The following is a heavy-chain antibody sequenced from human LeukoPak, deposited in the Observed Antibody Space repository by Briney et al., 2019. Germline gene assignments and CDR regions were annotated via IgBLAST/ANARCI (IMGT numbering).Heavy chain of an antibody. V-gene: IGHV1-46*01. CDR3: ARDSGTYDYFDY. Sequence: ASVKVSCKASGYTFTSYGISWVRQAPGQGLEWMGIINPSGGSTSYAQKFQGRVTMTRDTSTSTVYMELSSLRSEDTAQYYCARDSGTYDYFDYWGQGTLVTVSS. CDR2: INPSGGST. D-gene: IGHD1-26*01. CDR1: GYTFTSYG. J-gene: IGHJ4*02.